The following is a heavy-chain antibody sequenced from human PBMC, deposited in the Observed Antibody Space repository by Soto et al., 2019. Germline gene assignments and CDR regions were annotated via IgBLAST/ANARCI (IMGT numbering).Heavy chain of an antibody. CDR2: ISYDGSNK. Sequence: PGGSLRLSCAASGFTFSSYGMHWVRQAPGKGLEWVAVISYDGSNKYYADSVKGRFTISRDSSKNTLYLQMNSLRAEDTAVYYCAKAATYCSSTSCLRPANPDVWGQGTTVTVSS. CDR1: GFTFSSYG. V-gene: IGHV3-30*18. D-gene: IGHD2-2*01. CDR3: AKAATYCSSTSCLRPANPDV. J-gene: IGHJ6*02.